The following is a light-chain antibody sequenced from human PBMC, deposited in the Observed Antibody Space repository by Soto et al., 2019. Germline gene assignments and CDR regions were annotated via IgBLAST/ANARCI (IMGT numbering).Light chain of an antibody. Sequence: EIVLTQSPGTLSLSPGERATLSCRASQSVSSSYLVWYQQRPGQPPRLLIYGTSNRAAGIPDRFTGTGSGKDFTLTIYRLEPEDSAVYYCQKYGSSALIFGGGTKV. CDR1: QSVSSSY. CDR3: QKYGSSALI. J-gene: IGKJ4*01. CDR2: GTS. V-gene: IGKV3-20*01.